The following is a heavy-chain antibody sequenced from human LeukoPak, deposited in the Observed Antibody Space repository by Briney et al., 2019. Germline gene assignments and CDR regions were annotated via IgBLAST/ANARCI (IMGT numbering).Heavy chain of an antibody. CDR2: IIPIFGTA. Sequence: SVKVSCKASGGTSSSYAISWVRQAPGQGLEWMGGIIPIFGTANYAQKFQGRVTITADESTSTAYMELSSLRSEDTAVYYCARDSVSTGYDYFDYWGQGTLVTVSS. J-gene: IGHJ4*02. D-gene: IGHD3-22*01. CDR1: GGTSSSYA. CDR3: ARDSVSTGYDYFDY. V-gene: IGHV1-69*01.